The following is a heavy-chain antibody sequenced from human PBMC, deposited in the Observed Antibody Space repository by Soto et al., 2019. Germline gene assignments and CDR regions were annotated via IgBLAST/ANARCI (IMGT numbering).Heavy chain of an antibody. V-gene: IGHV3-7*03. D-gene: IGHD2-15*01. J-gene: IGHJ4*02. CDR3: ARGYCNSGTCPPLDF. Sequence: GGALRLSCTTSGFTFSDYWMTWVRQAPGKGLEWVANIKEDGSQMFYLDSVKGRFTVSRDNAKNSLYLQMNYPSAEDTDVYYYARGYCNSGTCPPLDFWGQGTLVTVSS. CDR2: IKEDGSQM. CDR1: GFTFSDYW.